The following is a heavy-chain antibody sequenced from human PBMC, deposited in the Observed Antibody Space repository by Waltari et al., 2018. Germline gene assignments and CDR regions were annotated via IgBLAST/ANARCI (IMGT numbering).Heavy chain of an antibody. Sequence: QVQLVQSGAEVKKPGSSVNVSCKASGATCSSYAISWVRQAPGQGLEWMGGIIPILGIANYAQKFQGRVTITADKSTSTAYMELSSLRSEDTAVYYCARVRTYAGGNYFDYWGQGTLVTVSS. D-gene: IGHD4-17*01. J-gene: IGHJ4*02. CDR3: ARVRTYAGGNYFDY. CDR2: IIPILGIA. V-gene: IGHV1-69*10. CDR1: GATCSSYA.